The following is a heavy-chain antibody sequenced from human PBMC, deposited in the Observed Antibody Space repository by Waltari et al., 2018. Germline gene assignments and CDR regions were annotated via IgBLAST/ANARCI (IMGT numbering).Heavy chain of an antibody. J-gene: IGHJ3*01. CDR2: LSYSGTT. CDR1: GGSITSNRPY. V-gene: IGHV4-39*01. Sequence: QLQLQESGPGLVKPSETLSLTCSVSGGSITSNRPYWGWIRQPPGPGLGWIGTLSYSGTTYFSPSLKSRVTLSRDTSRNELSLKLGSVTATDTAVYYCAAYIGASVGTAAFDVWGQGTMVNVSS. D-gene: IGHD5-12*01. CDR3: AAYIGASVGTAAFDV.